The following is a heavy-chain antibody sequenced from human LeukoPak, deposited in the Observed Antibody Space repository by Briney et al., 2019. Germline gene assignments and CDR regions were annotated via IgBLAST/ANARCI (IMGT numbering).Heavy chain of an antibody. V-gene: IGHV1-2*02. Sequence: GASVKVSCKASGYTFTGYYMHWVRQAPGQGLEWMGWINPNSGGTNYAQKFQGRVTMTRDTSISTAYMELSRLRSDDTAVYYCAKNRITMVRGVNEYWFDPWGQGTLVTVSS. J-gene: IGHJ5*02. CDR1: GYTFTGYY. CDR3: AKNRITMVRGVNEYWFDP. D-gene: IGHD3-10*01. CDR2: INPNSGGT.